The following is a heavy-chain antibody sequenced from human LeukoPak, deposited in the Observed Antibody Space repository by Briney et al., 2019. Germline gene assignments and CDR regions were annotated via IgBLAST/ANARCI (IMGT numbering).Heavy chain of an antibody. J-gene: IGHJ6*03. D-gene: IGHD3-10*01. CDR2: MNPNSGNT. CDR3: ARGRITMVRGIIHRYYYYYMDV. V-gene: IGHV1-8*01. Sequence: ASVKVSCKASGYTFTSYDINWVRQATGQGLEWMGWMNPNSGNTGYAQKFQGRVTMTRNTSISTAYMELSSLRSEDTAVYYCARGRITMVRGIIHRYYYYYMDVWGKGTTVTISS. CDR1: GYTFTSYD.